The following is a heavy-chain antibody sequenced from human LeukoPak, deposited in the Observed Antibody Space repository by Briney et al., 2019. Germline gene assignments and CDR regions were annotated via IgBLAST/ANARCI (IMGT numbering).Heavy chain of an antibody. D-gene: IGHD5-18*01. J-gene: IGHJ4*02. CDR2: IYYSGST. V-gene: IGHV4-59*01. CDR3: ASIDQVETTMGGYYFDY. Sequence: SETLSLTCTVSGGSISNFYWSWIRQPPGKGLEWIGYIYYSGSTNYNPSLKSRVTISVDTSKNQFSLKLSSVTAAGTAVYYCASIDQVETTMGGYYFDYWGQGTLVTVSS. CDR1: GGSISNFY.